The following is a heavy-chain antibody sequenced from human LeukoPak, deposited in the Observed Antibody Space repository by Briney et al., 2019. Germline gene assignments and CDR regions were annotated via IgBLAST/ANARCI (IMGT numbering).Heavy chain of an antibody. Sequence: SETLSLTCAVYGGSFSGYYWSWIRQPPGKGLEWIGEINHSGSTNYNPSLKSRVTISVDTSKNQFSLKLSSVTAADTAVYYCARGIVVVTASSSVYFDYWGQGTLVTVSS. D-gene: IGHD2-21*02. V-gene: IGHV4-34*01. J-gene: IGHJ4*02. CDR1: GGSFSGYY. CDR3: ARGIVVVTASSSVYFDY. CDR2: INHSGST.